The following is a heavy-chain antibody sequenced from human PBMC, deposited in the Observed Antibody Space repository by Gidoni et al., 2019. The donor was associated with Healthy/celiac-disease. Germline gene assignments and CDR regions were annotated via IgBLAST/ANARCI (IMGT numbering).Heavy chain of an antibody. D-gene: IGHD1-26*01. J-gene: IGHJ4*02. CDR3: ARNGAGGGARSDY. V-gene: IGHV1-18*01. CDR1: GYTFTRYG. Sequence: QAQLVQPGGEGKKPGSSVKVACKASGYTFTRYGISWVRQAPGQGPEWMGWIGAYNGNTYYAQALQDRITMTTDTSTSTAYMELRRLTSDDTAVYYCARNGAGGGARSDYWGQGTLVTVSS. CDR2: IGAYNGNT.